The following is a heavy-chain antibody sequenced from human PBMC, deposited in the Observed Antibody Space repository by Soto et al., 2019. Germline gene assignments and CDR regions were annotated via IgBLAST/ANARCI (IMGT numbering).Heavy chain of an antibody. CDR1: GFTFSNAW. D-gene: IGHD1-26*01. CDR3: TTDLVSMDDDGSYYYGMDV. J-gene: IGHJ6*02. V-gene: IGHV3-15*07. Sequence: GGSLRLSCAASGFTFSNAWMNWVRQAPGKGLEWVGRIKSKTDGGTTDYAAPVKGRFTISRDDSKNTLYLQMNSLKTEDTAVYYCTTDLVSMDDDGSYYYGMDVWGQGTTVTVSS. CDR2: IKSKTDGGTT.